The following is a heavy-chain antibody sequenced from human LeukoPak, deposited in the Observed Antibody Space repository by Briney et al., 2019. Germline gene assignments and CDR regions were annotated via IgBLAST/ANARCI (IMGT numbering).Heavy chain of an antibody. CDR1: GFTFSSYW. V-gene: IGHV3-7*01. D-gene: IGHD6-25*01. CDR2: IKRDGSEK. Sequence: PGGSLRLSCAASGFTFSSYWMSWVRQTPGKGLEWVANIKRDGSEKYYVDSVKGRFAISRDNAKNSLYLQMNSLRADDTAVYYCARFAAGGSYYYYMDVWGKGTTVTVSS. J-gene: IGHJ6*03. CDR3: ARFAAGGSYYYYMDV.